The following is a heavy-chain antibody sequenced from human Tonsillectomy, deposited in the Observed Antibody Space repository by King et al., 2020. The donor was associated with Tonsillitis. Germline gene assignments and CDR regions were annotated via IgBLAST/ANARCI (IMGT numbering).Heavy chain of an antibody. CDR2: ISSSSNYI. D-gene: IGHD2-15*01. CDR3: LRDLNSDCSGGNCYSYWFFDL. V-gene: IGHV3-21*01. J-gene: IGHJ2*01. CDR1: GFPFSSYN. Sequence: VQLVESGGGLVKPGGSLRLSCAASGFPFSSYNMNWVRQAPGKGLEWVSSISSSSNYIYYADSVKGRFTISRDNAKNSLYLQMNSLGAEDTAVYSCLRDLNSDCSGGNCYSYWFFDLWGRGTLITVSS.